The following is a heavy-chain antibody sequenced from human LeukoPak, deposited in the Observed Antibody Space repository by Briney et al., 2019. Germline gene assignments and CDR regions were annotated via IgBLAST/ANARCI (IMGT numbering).Heavy chain of an antibody. J-gene: IGHJ5*02. V-gene: IGHV3-23*01. CDR2: ITGDAGST. D-gene: IGHD3/OR15-3a*01. Sequence: QTGGSLRLSCAASGFTFSDYVMSWVRQAPGRVPEWVSGITGDAGSTYYEDSVKGRFSISRDNSKKTLYLQIHSPRAEDTAVYYCVKCGRGTDMILESWGQGILVTVSS. CDR1: GFTFSDYV. CDR3: VKCGRGTDMILES.